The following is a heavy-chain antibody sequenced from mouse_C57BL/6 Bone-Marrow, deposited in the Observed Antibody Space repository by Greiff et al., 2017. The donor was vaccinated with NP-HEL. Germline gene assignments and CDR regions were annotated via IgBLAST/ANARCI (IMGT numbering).Heavy chain of an antibody. CDR1: GYSITSGYY. J-gene: IGHJ4*01. V-gene: IGHV3-6*01. D-gene: IGHD1-1*01. CDR2: ISYDGSN. Sequence: ESGPGLVKPSQSLSLTCSVTGYSITSGYYWNWIRQFPGNKLEWMGYISYDGSNNYNPSLKNRISITRDTSKNQFFLKLNSVTTEDTATYYCARDRYYGSTYYAMDYWGQGTSVTVSS. CDR3: ARDRYYGSTYYAMDY.